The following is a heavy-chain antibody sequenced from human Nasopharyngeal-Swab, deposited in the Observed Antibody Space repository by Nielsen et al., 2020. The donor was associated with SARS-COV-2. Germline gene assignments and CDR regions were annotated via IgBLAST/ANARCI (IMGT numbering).Heavy chain of an antibody. J-gene: IGHJ6*03. Sequence: GESLKISCAASGFTFSNAWMSWVRQAPGKGLEWVGRIKSKTDGGTTDYAAPVKGRFTISRDDSKNTLYLQMNSLKTEDTAVYYCTSGMGSNYYYYYMDVWGKGTTVTVSS. CDR2: IKSKTDGGTT. CDR3: TSGMGSNYYYYYMDV. D-gene: IGHD3-10*01. CDR1: GFTFSNAW. V-gene: IGHV3-15*01.